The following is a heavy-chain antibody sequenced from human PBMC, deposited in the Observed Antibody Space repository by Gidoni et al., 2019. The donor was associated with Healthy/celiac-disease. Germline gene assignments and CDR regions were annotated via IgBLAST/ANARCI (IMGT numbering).Heavy chain of an antibody. J-gene: IGHJ6*02. CDR1: GGTFSSYA. CDR2: IIPILGTA. Sequence: QVQLVQSGAEVKKPGSSVKVSCKASGGTFSSYAISWVRQAPGQGLEWMGGIIPILGTANYAQKFQGRVTITADESTSTAYMELSSLRSEDTAVYYCAADGAAARPFYYYGMDVWGQGTTVTVSS. V-gene: IGHV1-69*01. CDR3: AADGAAARPFYYYGMDV. D-gene: IGHD6-6*01.